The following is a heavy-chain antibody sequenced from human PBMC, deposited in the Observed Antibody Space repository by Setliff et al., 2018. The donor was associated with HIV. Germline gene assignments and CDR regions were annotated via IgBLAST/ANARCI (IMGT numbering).Heavy chain of an antibody. CDR1: GGSISSGAYY. CDR3: TRDRSDFHYHGMDV. D-gene: IGHD2-21*02. V-gene: IGHV4-31*03. Sequence: PSETLSLTCTLSGGSISSGAYYWTWIRQHPGKGLEWIGCIYYSGSTYYNPSLKSRLTISLDTSSNQFSLRLSSVTAADTAVYYCTRDRSDFHYHGMDVWGQGTTVTVSS. CDR2: IYYSGST. J-gene: IGHJ6*02.